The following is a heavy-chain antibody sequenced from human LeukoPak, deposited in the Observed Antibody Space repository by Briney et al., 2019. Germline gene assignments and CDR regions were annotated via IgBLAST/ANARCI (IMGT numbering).Heavy chain of an antibody. J-gene: IGHJ4*02. Sequence: GGSLRLSCAASGFTFSSYEMNWVRQAPGKGLEWVSGISGSDSSTYYADSVKGRFTISRDNSKNTLYLQMNSLRAEDTAVYYCARVVDTHFDYWGQGTLVTVSS. CDR3: ARVVDTHFDY. V-gene: IGHV3-23*01. D-gene: IGHD5-18*01. CDR2: ISGSDSST. CDR1: GFTFSSYE.